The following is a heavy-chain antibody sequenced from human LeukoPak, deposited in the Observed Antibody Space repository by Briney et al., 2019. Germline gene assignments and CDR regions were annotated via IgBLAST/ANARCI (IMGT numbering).Heavy chain of an antibody. J-gene: IGHJ4*02. CDR3: ARGALGGRALLNC. V-gene: IGHV1-8*01. D-gene: IGHD1-26*01. CDR2: MNTDTGNT. CDR1: GYTFTSHD. Sequence: ASVTVSCKASGYTFTSHDINWVRQAHGHGLEWMGWMNTDTGNTGYTQTFQGRVTITSNTSMSTAHMELSSLRSEDTAVYYCARGALGGRALLNCWGQGTLVTVSS.